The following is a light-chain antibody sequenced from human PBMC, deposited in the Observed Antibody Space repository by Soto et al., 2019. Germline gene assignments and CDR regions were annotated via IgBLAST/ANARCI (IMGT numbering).Light chain of an antibody. Sequence: DIQMTQSPSSLSASVGDRVTITCRASQSISSYLNWYQEKPGNAPKLLIYAASSLQSGVPSRFGGSGSGTDFTLTISSLQPEDFATYYCQQSYSTPYTFGQGTKLEIK. CDR3: QQSYSTPYT. V-gene: IGKV1-39*01. CDR1: QSISSY. CDR2: AAS. J-gene: IGKJ2*01.